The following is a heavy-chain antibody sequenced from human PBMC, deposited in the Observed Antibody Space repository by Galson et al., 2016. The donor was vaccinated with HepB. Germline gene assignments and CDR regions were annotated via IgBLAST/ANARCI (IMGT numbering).Heavy chain of an antibody. D-gene: IGHD4-23*01. CDR1: GFTFSRYW. Sequence: SLRLSCAASGFTFSRYWMSWVRLAPGKGLEWVGQINQDESEEYYLDSMKGRFTISRDNAKNSLYLQVNSLRAEDTAVYHCARDVNGGYFDLWGQGTLVSVFS. J-gene: IGHJ4*02. V-gene: IGHV3-7*03. CDR3: ARDVNGGYFDL. CDR2: INQDESEE.